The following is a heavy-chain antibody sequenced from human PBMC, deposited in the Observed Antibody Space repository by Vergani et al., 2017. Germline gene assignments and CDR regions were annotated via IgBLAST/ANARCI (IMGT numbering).Heavy chain of an antibody. CDR3: ARGDYGILTGYRY. V-gene: IGHV1-46*03. J-gene: IGHJ4*02. CDR1: AYTFSNYY. D-gene: IGHD3-9*01. CDR2: INPSGGHT. Sequence: QVPVVQSGAEVKKSGASVKVSCKTSAYTFSNYYMHWVRQAPGQGLEWMGIINPSGGHTNYAQKFQGRVTMTRDTSTSTVYMELSSLRSEDTAIYYCARGDYGILTGYRYWGQGTLVTVSA.